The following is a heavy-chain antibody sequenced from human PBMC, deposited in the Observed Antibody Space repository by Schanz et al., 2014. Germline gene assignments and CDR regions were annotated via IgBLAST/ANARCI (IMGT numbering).Heavy chain of an antibody. CDR1: GFTFSRYW. Sequence: QVQLVESGGGVVQPGRSLRLSCAASGFTFSRYWMHWVRQAPGKGLEWVAQISHDGHRDFYADSVKGRFTVSRDNNWKTLSLQMNSLRSDDTAIYHCARENSSGCSPAVTSYTDVWGKGTTVTVSS. V-gene: IGHV3-30-3*01. CDR3: ARENSSGCSPAVTSYTDV. D-gene: IGHD6-19*01. J-gene: IGHJ6*04. CDR2: ISHDGHRD.